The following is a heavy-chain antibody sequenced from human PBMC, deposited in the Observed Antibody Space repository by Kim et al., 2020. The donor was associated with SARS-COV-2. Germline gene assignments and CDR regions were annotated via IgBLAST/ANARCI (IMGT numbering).Heavy chain of an antibody. V-gene: IGHV4-39*01. CDR2: YYSVGT. Sequence: YYSVGTYYNPSLKSRVTISVDTSKNQFSLKLSAVTAADTAVYYCARVVSPWGQGTLVTVSS. CDR3: ARVVSP. J-gene: IGHJ4*02. D-gene: IGHD2-21*01.